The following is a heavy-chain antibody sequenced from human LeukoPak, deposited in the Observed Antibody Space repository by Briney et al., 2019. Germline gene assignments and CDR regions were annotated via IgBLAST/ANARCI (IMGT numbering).Heavy chain of an antibody. CDR3: ARGITYDSSGYRDY. Sequence: PGGSLRLSCVASGFTFSNYALSWIRQPPGKGLEWIGEINHSGGTNYNPSLKSRVTISVDTSKNQFSLKLSSVTAADTAVYYCARGITYDSSGYRDYWGQGTLVTVSS. J-gene: IGHJ4*02. CDR2: INHSGGT. V-gene: IGHV4-34*01. CDR1: GFTFSNYA. D-gene: IGHD3-22*01.